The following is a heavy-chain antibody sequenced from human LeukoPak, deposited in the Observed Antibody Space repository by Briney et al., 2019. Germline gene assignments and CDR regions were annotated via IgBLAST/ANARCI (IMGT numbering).Heavy chain of an antibody. D-gene: IGHD2-2*01. V-gene: IGHV3-23*01. CDR3: AHGSMYQLDY. CDR1: GFTFSSYT. Sequence: GGSLRLSCAASGFTFSSYTMSWVRQAPGKGLEWVSGIIGGAGGTYYADSVKGRFTISRDNAKNTLYLQMNSLRAEDTAVYYCAHGSMYQLDYWGQGTLVTVSS. J-gene: IGHJ4*02. CDR2: IIGGAGGT.